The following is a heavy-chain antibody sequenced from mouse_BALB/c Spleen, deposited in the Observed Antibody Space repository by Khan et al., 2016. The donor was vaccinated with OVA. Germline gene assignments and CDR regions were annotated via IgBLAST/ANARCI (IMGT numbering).Heavy chain of an antibody. J-gene: IGHJ3*01. CDR1: GYAFTDYL. CDR3: ARGGYGTLAY. D-gene: IGHD2-1*01. V-gene: IGHV1-54*01. CDR2: INPGSGNT. Sequence: QVQLQQPGAELVRPGTSVKVSCKASGYAFTDYLIEWVEQRPGQGLEWIGVINPGSGNTNYNDKFKGKATLTADKSSSTAYMQLSSLTSDDSAVYFCARGGYGTLAYWGQGTPVTVSA.